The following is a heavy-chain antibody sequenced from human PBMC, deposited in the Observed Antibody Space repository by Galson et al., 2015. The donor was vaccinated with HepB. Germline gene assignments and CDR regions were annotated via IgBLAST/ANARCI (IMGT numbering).Heavy chain of an antibody. D-gene: IGHD2-2*01. V-gene: IGHV4-4*07. CDR1: GGSISSYY. Sequence: SETLSLTCTVSGGSISSYYWSWIRQPAGKGLEWIGRIYTSGSTNYNPSLKSRVTMSVDTSKNQFSLKLSSVTAADTAVYYCARHHRGEYCSSTSCWAYWYFDLWGRGTLVTVSS. CDR2: IYTSGST. CDR3: ARHHRGEYCSSTSCWAYWYFDL. J-gene: IGHJ2*01.